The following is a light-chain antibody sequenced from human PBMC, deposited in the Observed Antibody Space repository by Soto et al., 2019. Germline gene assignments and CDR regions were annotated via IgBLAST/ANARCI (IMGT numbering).Light chain of an antibody. CDR1: QSISRY. J-gene: IGKJ1*01. CDR2: DAS. V-gene: IGKV1-5*01. Sequence: DIQMTQSPSSLSASVGDRVTITCRASQSISRYLNWYQQKPGKAPKLLIYDASSLEGGVPSRFSGSGSGTEFTVPISSLQPGDFATCYCQQYNSFSWTVGQGTKVE. CDR3: QQYNSFSWT.